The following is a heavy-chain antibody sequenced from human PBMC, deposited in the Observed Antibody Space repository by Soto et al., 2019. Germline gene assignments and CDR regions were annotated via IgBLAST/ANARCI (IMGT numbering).Heavy chain of an antibody. CDR3: AKDLGY. D-gene: IGHD7-27*01. CDR2: ISYDGSNK. J-gene: IGHJ4*02. Sequence: GGSLRLSCAASGFTFSSYGMHWVRQAPGKGLEWVAVISYDGSNKYYADSVKGRFTISRDNSKNTLYLQMNSLRAEDRAVYYCAKDLGYWGQGTLVTVSS. V-gene: IGHV3-30*18. CDR1: GFTFSSYG.